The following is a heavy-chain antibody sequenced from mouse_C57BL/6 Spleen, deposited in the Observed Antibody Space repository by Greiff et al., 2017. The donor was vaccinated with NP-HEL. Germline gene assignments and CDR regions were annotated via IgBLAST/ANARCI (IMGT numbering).Heavy chain of an antibody. CDR1: GFTFSSYT. CDR2: ISGGGGNT. J-gene: IGHJ3*01. V-gene: IGHV5-9*01. CDR3: ARLWDKGFAY. D-gene: IGHD3-3*01. Sequence: EVKVVESGGGLVKPGGSLKLSCAASGFTFSSYTMSWVRQTPEKRLEWVATISGGGGNTYYPESVKGRFTISRENAKNTLYLQMSSLRSEDTALYYCARLWDKGFAYWGQGTLVTVSA.